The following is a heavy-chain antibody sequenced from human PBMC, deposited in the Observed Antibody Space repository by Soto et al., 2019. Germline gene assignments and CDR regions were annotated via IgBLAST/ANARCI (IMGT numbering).Heavy chain of an antibody. J-gene: IGHJ6*02. V-gene: IGHV4-59*01. D-gene: IGHD3-10*01. Sequence: PSETLSLTRPVPGGSISSYHRSWPRQPPGVGLEGCGYIYYSGSTNYTPSLKSRVTISVDTSKNQFSLKLSSVPAADTAVYYCALQGESYGSGTHRLGYYYGMDVWGQGTTVTVSS. CDR2: IYYSGST. CDR3: ALQGESYGSGTHRLGYYYGMDV. CDR1: GGSISSYH.